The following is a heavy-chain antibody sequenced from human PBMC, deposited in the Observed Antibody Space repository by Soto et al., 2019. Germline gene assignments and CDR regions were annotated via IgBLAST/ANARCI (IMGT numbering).Heavy chain of an antibody. D-gene: IGHD1-7*01. J-gene: IGHJ6*02. CDR1: GFSFTSCA. CDR3: ASNHLATTPYGMDV. Sequence: VASVKVSCKASGFSFTSCALQWVRQARGQRLEWIGWIVVGSGNTNYAQKFQGRVTITRDTSASTAYMELSSLRSEDTAVYYCASNHLATTPYGMDVSGQGTTVTVSS. CDR2: IVVGSGNT. V-gene: IGHV1-58*01.